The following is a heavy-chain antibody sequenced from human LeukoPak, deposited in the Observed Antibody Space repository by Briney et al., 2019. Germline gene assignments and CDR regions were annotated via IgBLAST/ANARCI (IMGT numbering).Heavy chain of an antibody. Sequence: SETLSLTCAVYGGSFSGYYWSWIRQPPGKGLEWIGEINHSGSTNYNPSLKSRVTISVDTSKNQFSLKLSSVTAADTAVYYCASSRSRRYSSSWYQLDWFDPWGQGTLVIVSS. V-gene: IGHV4-34*01. CDR3: ASSRSRRYSSSWYQLDWFDP. CDR1: GGSFSGYY. J-gene: IGHJ5*02. D-gene: IGHD6-13*01. CDR2: INHSGST.